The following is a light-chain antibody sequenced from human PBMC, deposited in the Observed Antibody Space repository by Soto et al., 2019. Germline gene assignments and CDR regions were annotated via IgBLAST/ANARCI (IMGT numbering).Light chain of an antibody. J-gene: IGLJ1*01. V-gene: IGLV2-8*01. Sequence: QSVLTQPPSASGSPGQSVTISCTGTSSDVGAYNYVSWYQQHPGKAPKVIIYEVTKRPSGVPDRLSGSKSGNTASLTVSGLQAEDEADYYCSSYAGNNFYVFGSGTKVTVL. CDR1: SSDVGAYNY. CDR2: EVT. CDR3: SSYAGNNFYV.